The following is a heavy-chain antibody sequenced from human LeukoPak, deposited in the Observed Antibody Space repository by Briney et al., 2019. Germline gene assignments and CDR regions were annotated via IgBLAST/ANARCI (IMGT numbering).Heavy chain of an antibody. CDR3: ANSYYGSGSYYPPFGY. CDR2: ISGSGGST. D-gene: IGHD3-10*01. J-gene: IGHJ4*02. V-gene: IGHV3-23*01. CDR1: GFTFSSYA. Sequence: GGSLRLSCAAPGFTFSSYAMSWVRQAPGKGLEWVSAISGSGGSTYYADSVKGRFTISRDNSKNTLYLQMNSLRAEDTAVYYCANSYYGSGSYYPPFGYWGQGTLVTVSS.